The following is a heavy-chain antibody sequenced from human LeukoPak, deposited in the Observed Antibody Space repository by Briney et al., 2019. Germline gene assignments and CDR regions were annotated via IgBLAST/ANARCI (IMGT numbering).Heavy chain of an antibody. J-gene: IGHJ3*02. CDR1: GFTFSSYA. D-gene: IGHD3-9*01. Sequence: GGSLRLSCAASGFTFSSYAMSWVRQAPGKGLEWVSAISGSGGSTYYADSVKGRFTISRDNSKNTLYLQMNSLRAEDTAVYYCAKGLLYYDILTGYSDDAFDIWGQGTMVTVSS. CDR3: AKGLLYYDILTGYSDDAFDI. V-gene: IGHV3-23*01. CDR2: ISGSGGST.